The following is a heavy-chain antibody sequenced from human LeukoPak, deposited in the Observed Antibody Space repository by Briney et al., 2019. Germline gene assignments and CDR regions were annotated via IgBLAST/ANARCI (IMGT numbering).Heavy chain of an antibody. CDR2: ISAYNGNT. CDR3: ARDPKDDTSGYYYFDY. J-gene: IGHJ4*02. Sequence: VASVKVSCKASGYTFTSYGISWVRQAPGQGLEWMGWISAYNGNTNYAQKLQGRVTMTTDTSTSTAYMELRSLRSDDTAVYYCARDPKDDTSGYYYFDYWGQGTLVTVSS. V-gene: IGHV1-18*01. D-gene: IGHD3-22*01. CDR1: GYTFTSYG.